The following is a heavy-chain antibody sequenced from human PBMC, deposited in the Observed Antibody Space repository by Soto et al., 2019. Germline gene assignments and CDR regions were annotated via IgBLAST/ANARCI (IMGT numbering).Heavy chain of an antibody. D-gene: IGHD3-10*01. CDR2: IDPSDSYT. CDR1: GYSFTSYC. J-gene: IGHJ6*02. CDR3: ARPNGVGGEFLGDYFYGMDV. Sequence: PGESLKISCKGSGYSFTSYCISWVRQMPGKGLEWMGRIDPSDSYTNYSPSFQGHVTISADKSISTAYLQWSGLKASDSAMYYCARPNGVGGEFLGDYFYGMDVWGQGTTVTVSS. V-gene: IGHV5-10-1*01.